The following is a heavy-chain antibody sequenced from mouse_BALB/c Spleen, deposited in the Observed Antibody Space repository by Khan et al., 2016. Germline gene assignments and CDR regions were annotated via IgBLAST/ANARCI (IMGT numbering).Heavy chain of an antibody. CDR3: ARYDGSTYVRGMDY. CDR2: ISFRGGS. CDR1: GDSITSGY. Sequence: EVKLEESGPSLVKPSQTLSLTCSVTGDSITSGYWNWIRKFPGNKLEYMGYISFRGGSYNNTSLKSRISITRATSKNQCYLQLNSVTTEDTDTYYCARYDGSTYVRGMDYWGQGLSVTVSS. J-gene: IGHJ4*01. D-gene: IGHD1-1*01. V-gene: IGHV3-8*02.